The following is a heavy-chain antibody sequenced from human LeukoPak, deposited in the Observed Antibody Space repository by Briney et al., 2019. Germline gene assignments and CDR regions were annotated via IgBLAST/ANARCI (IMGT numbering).Heavy chain of an antibody. CDR2: VNGDGTST. Sequence: GGPLRLSCAASGFTFSDYWMHWVRQAPGKGLVWVARVNGDGTSTTYADSVKGRFTISRGNAKNTLYLQMNSLRAEDTAVYYCGRAYLDYAGRDYWGQGTLVTVSS. CDR1: GFTFSDYW. CDR3: GRAYLDYAGRDY. J-gene: IGHJ4*02. V-gene: IGHV3-74*01. D-gene: IGHD3/OR15-3a*01.